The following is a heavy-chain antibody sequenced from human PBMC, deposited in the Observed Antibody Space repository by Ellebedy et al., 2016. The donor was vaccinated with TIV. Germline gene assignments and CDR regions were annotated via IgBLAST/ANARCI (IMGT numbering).Heavy chain of an antibody. CDR3: ATDGSYGDYRSPTHAFEM. CDR1: GFTFSTYG. D-gene: IGHD4-17*01. J-gene: IGHJ3*02. Sequence: GESLKISCAASGFTFSTYGMNWVRQAPGRGLEWVSFISSTSRFMYYADSVKGRFTISRANAKNSLFLQMNSLRADDTAVYYCATDGSYGDYRSPTHAFEMWGQGTIVTVSS. V-gene: IGHV3-21*01. CDR2: ISSTSRFM.